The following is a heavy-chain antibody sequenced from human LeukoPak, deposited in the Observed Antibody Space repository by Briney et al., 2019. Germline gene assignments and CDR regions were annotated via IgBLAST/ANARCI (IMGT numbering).Heavy chain of an antibody. V-gene: IGHV4-34*01. CDR3: ARGYSSSWYY. J-gene: IGHJ4*02. CDR2: INHSGST. CDR1: GGSFSGYY. Sequence: PSETLSLTCAVCGGSFSGYYWSWIRQPPGKGLEWIGEINHSGSTNYNPSLKSRVTISVDTSKNQFSLKLSSVTAADTAVYYCARGYSSSWYYRGQGTLVTVSS. D-gene: IGHD6-13*01.